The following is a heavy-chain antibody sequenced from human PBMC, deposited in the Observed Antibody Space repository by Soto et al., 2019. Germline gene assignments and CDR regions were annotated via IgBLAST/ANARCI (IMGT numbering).Heavy chain of an antibody. V-gene: IGHV1-18*04. CDR3: ARDLRYDILTGYPIDY. D-gene: IGHD3-9*01. CDR1: GYTFTSYG. J-gene: IGHJ4*02. CDR2: ISAYNGNT. Sequence: ASVKVSCKASGYTFTSYGISWVRQAPGQGLEWMGWISAYNGNTNYAQKLQGRVTMTTDTSTSTAYMELRSLRSDDTAVYYCARDLRYDILTGYPIDYWGQGTLVTVSS.